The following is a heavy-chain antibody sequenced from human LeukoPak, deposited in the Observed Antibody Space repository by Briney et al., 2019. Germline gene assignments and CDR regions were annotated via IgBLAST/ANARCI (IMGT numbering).Heavy chain of an antibody. CDR3: AKDRWLGEHSQHGCDY. J-gene: IGHJ4*02. CDR1: GFTFSSYA. D-gene: IGHD3-22*01. V-gene: IGHV3-23*01. CDR2: ISGSGGST. Sequence: PGGSLRLSCAASGFTFSSYAMSWVRQAPGKGLEWVSAISGSGGSTYYADSVKGRFTISRDNSKNTLYLQMNSLRAEDTAVYYCAKDRWLGEHSQHGCDYWGQGTLVTVSS.